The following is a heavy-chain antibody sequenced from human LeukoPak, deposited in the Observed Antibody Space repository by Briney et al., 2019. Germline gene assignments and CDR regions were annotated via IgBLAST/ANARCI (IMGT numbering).Heavy chain of an antibody. D-gene: IGHD3-22*01. CDR3: AKDQGGYYYDSSGYYPSPFDY. J-gene: IGHJ4*02. CDR1: GFTFSSYA. V-gene: IGHV3-23*01. CDR2: ISGSGGST. Sequence: AGGSLRLSCAASGFTFSSYAMSWVRQAPGKGLGWVSAISGSGGSTYYADSVKGRFTISRDNSKNTLYLQMNSLRAEDTAVYYCAKDQGGYYYDSSGYYPSPFDYWGQGTLVTVSS.